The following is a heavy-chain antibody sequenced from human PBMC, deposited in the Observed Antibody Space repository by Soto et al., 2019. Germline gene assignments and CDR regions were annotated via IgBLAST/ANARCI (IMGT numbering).Heavy chain of an antibody. CDR1: GYTFTSYY. CDR3: AREIAADYYFDY. Sequence: ASVKVSCKASGYTFTSYYMHWVREAPGQGLEWMGIINPSGGSTSYAQKFQGRVTMTRDTSTSTVYMELSSLRSEDTAVYYCAREIAADYYFDYWGQGTLVTVSS. V-gene: IGHV1-46*01. J-gene: IGHJ4*02. CDR2: INPSGGST. D-gene: IGHD6-13*01.